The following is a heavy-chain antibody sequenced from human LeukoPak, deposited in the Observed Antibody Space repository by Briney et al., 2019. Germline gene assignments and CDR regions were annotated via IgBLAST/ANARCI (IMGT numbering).Heavy chain of an antibody. J-gene: IGHJ4*02. Sequence: GGSLRLSCAASGFTFSSYSMNWVRQAPGKGLEWVSYISSSSSTIYYADSVKGRFSISRDNAKNSLYLQMNSPRAEDTAVYYCARDRMATIYYFDYWGQGTLVTVSS. D-gene: IGHD5-24*01. CDR1: GFTFSSYS. V-gene: IGHV3-48*01. CDR2: ISSSSSTI. CDR3: ARDRMATIYYFDY.